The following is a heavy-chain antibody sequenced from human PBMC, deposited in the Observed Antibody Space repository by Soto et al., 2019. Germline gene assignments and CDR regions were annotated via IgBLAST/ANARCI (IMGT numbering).Heavy chain of an antibody. D-gene: IGHD3-10*01. CDR1: GFTFSSYG. V-gene: IGHV3-30*18. CDR2: ISYDGSNK. Sequence: GGSLRLSCAASGFTFSSYGMHWVRQAPGKGLEWVAVISYDGSNKYYADSVKGRFTISRDNSKNTLYLQMNSLRAEDTAVYYCAKAGPRAMVRGVRVRYYYGMDVWGQGTTVTVYS. CDR3: AKAGPRAMVRGVRVRYYYGMDV. J-gene: IGHJ6*02.